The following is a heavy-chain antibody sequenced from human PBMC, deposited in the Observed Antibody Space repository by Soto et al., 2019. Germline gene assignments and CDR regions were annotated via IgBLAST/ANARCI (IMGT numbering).Heavy chain of an antibody. Sequence: ASVKVSCKTSGYTFTNYYIHWVRQAPGQGLEWMGWINPNSGDTNYAQRFQGRVTMTRDTSITTAYMELRRLRSDDTAVYYCARMTYYDILTGYSPYLAYAMDVWGQGTKVTXS. CDR2: INPNSGDT. J-gene: IGHJ6*01. CDR1: GYTFTNYY. CDR3: ARMTYYDILTGYSPYLAYAMDV. V-gene: IGHV1-2*02. D-gene: IGHD3-9*01.